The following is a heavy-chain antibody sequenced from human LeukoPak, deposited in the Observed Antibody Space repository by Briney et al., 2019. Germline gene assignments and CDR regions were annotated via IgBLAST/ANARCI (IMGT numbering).Heavy chain of an antibody. J-gene: IGHJ5*02. CDR2: INPHSGGT. V-gene: IGHV1-2*02. Sequence: ASVKVSCKASGYTFTGYYMHWVRQAPGQGLEWMGWINPHSGGTNYAQKFQGRVTMTRDTSISTAYMELSRLRSDGTAVYYCARDGAYCSSTSCYGYNWFDPWGQGTLVTVSS. D-gene: IGHD2-2*01. CDR3: ARDGAYCSSTSCYGYNWFDP. CDR1: GYTFTGYY.